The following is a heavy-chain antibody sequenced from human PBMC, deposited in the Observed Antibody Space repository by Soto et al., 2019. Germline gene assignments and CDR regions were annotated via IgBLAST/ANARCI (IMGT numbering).Heavy chain of an antibody. CDR1: GFSFDKAW. CDR2: IKSRTDGGAT. CDR3: TYLYREGP. J-gene: IGHJ5*02. V-gene: IGHV3-15*01. D-gene: IGHD3-10*01. Sequence: EVQLVESGGDLVEPGGSLRLSCAASGFSFDKAWMTWVRQAPGKGLEWVGRIKSRTDGGATEYAPPVNDRFIISRDDSRNMVFLQMNSLKTEDTAVFFCTYLYREGPWGQGTLVTLSS.